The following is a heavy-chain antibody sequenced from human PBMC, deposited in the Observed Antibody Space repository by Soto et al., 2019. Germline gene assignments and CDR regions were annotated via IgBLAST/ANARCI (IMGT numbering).Heavy chain of an antibody. CDR3: EKGRGYCSSTSCYVGSDY. V-gene: IGHV3-23*01. CDR1: GFTFSSYA. CDR2: ISGSGGST. D-gene: IGHD2-2*01. Sequence: EVQLLEAGGGLVQPGGSLRLSCAASGFTFSSYAMSWVRQAPGKGLEWVSAISGSGGSTYYADSVKGRFTISRDNSKNMLHLQMSGLRAEDTTVYYCEKGRGYCSSTSCYVGSDYWGQGTLVTVS. J-gene: IGHJ4*02.